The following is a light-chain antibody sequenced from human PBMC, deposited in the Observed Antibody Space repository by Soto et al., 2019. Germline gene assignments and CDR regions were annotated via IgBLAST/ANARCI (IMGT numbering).Light chain of an antibody. Sequence: QLVLTQPASVSGSPGQSITISCTGTSSDVGGYNYVSWYQQHPGKAPKLMIYDVSNRPSGVSNRFSGSKSGNTASLTISGLQAEDEADYYCSSYTSNSTVIFGGGTQLTVL. CDR2: DVS. CDR3: SSYTSNSTVI. V-gene: IGLV2-14*03. CDR1: SSDVGGYNY. J-gene: IGLJ2*01.